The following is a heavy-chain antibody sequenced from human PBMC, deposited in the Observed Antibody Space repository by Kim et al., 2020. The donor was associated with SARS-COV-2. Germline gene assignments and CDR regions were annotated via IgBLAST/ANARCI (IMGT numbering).Heavy chain of an antibody. CDR3: ARVDIVVVPAAMLDY. J-gene: IGHJ4*02. Sequence: ASVKVSCKASGYTFTSYGISWVRQAPGQGLEWMGWISAYNGNTNYAQKLQGRVTMTTDTSTSTAYMELRSLRSDDTAVYYCARVDIVVVPAAMLDYWGQGTLVTVSS. D-gene: IGHD2-2*01. CDR1: GYTFTSYG. V-gene: IGHV1-18*01. CDR2: ISAYNGNT.